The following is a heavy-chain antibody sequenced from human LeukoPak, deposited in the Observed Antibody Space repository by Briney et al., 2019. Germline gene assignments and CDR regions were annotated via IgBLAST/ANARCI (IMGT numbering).Heavy chain of an antibody. CDR2: VHYSGST. Sequence: SETLSLTCTVSGGSITDYYWSWIRQPPGKGLEWIGYVHYSGSTYYNPSLKSRVTISVDTSKNQFSLKLSSVTAADTAVYYCARALYDSRAYYYTFDYWGQGTLVTVSS. D-gene: IGHD3-22*01. J-gene: IGHJ4*02. CDR3: ARALYDSRAYYYTFDY. V-gene: IGHV4-59*01. CDR1: GGSITDYY.